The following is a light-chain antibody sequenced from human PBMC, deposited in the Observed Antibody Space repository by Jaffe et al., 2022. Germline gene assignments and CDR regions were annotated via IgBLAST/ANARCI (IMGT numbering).Light chain of an antibody. Sequence: QSALTQPPSASGSPGQSVTISCTGTSSDVGGYNFVSWYQQHPGRVPKLLLYEVTQRPSGVPDRFSGSKSGNTASLTVSGLQAEDEAVYYCSSFGGRTNMVFGGGTQLNVL. CDR2: EVT. J-gene: IGLJ3*02. CDR3: SSFGGRTNMV. V-gene: IGLV2-8*01. CDR1: SSDVGGYNF.